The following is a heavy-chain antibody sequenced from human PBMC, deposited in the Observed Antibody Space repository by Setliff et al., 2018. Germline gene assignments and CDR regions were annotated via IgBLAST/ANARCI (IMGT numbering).Heavy chain of an antibody. Sequence: GGSLRLSCAASGFTFSSYAMSWVRQAPGKGLEWVSAINESGGNTYYADSVKGRFTISRDNSKHTLYLQMNSLRAEDTAVYYCAKVFPGYDSSGYYLDYWGQGTLVTVSS. J-gene: IGHJ4*02. CDR3: AKVFPGYDSSGYYLDY. D-gene: IGHD3-22*01. CDR1: GFTFSSYA. V-gene: IGHV3-23*01. CDR2: INESGGNT.